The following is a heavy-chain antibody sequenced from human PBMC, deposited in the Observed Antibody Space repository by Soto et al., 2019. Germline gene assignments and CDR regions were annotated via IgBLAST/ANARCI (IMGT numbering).Heavy chain of an antibody. CDR1: GYTFTSYY. V-gene: IGHV1-46*01. D-gene: IGHD1-26*01. CDR2: INPSGGST. CDR3: ARERRLELFDY. Sequence: QVQLVQSGAEVKKPGASVKVSCKASGYTFTSYYMHWVRQAPGQGLEWMGIINPSGGSTSYAQKFQGRVTMTRDTATSTVYMELSSLRSEDTAVYYCARERRLELFDYWGQGTLVTVSS. J-gene: IGHJ4*02.